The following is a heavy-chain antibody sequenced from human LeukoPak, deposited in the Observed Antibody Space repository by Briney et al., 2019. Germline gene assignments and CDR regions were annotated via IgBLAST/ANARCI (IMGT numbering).Heavy chain of an antibody. CDR3: ARDGHYDSSGYWRSGIDY. CDR2: IYYTGST. CDR1: GGSITSYY. Sequence: SSETLSLTCTVSGGSITSYYWSWIRQPPGKGLEWIGYIYYTGSTNYNPSLKSRVTISVDTSKNQFSLKLSSVTAADTAVYYCARDGHYDSSGYWRSGIDYWGQGTLVTVSS. V-gene: IGHV4-59*01. D-gene: IGHD3-22*01. J-gene: IGHJ4*02.